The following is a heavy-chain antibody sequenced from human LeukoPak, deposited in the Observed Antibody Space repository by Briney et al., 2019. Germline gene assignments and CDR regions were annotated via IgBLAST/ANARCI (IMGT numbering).Heavy chain of an antibody. CDR2: IWYDGSNK. CDR3: ARDEGGSYQYYFDY. D-gene: IGHD1-26*01. CDR1: GFTFSSYG. V-gene: IGHV3-33*01. Sequence: PGRSLRLSCAASGFTFSSYGMHWVRQAPGKGLEWVAVIWYDGSNKYYADSVKGRFTISRDNSKNTLYLQMNSLRAEDTVVYYCARDEGGSYQYYFDYWGQGTLVTVSS. J-gene: IGHJ4*02.